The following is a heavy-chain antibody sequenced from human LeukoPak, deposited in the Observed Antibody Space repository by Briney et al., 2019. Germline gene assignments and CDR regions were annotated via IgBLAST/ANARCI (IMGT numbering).Heavy chain of an antibody. V-gene: IGHV4-39*01. D-gene: IGHD3-3*01. J-gene: IGHJ4*02. CDR3: ASQTPFGVVIMGSDY. CDR1: GGSISSSSYY. CDR2: IYYSGST. Sequence: SETLSLTCTVSGGSISSSSYYWGWIRQPPGKGLEWIGSIYYSGSTYYNPSLKSRVTMSVDTSKNQFSLKLSSVTAADTAVYYCASQTPFGVVIMGSDYWGQGTLVTVSS.